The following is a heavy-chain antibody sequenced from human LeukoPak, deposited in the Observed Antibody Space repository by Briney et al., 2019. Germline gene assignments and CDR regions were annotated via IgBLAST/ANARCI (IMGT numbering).Heavy chain of an antibody. J-gene: IGHJ3*02. V-gene: IGHV3-48*01. CDR3: ASVEMATIGAFDI. CDR1: GFTVSSNY. CDR2: ISTSSSTI. D-gene: IGHD5-24*01. Sequence: GGSLRLSCAASGFTVSSNYMSWVRQAPGKGLEWVSYISTSSSTIYYADSVKGRFTISRDNAKNSLYLQMNSLRAEDTAVYYCASVEMATIGAFDIWGQGTMVIVSS.